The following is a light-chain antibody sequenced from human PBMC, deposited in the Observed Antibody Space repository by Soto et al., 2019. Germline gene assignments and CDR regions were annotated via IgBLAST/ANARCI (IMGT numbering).Light chain of an antibody. CDR3: QQYGSLSWT. CDR2: GAS. J-gene: IGKJ1*01. Sequence: EIVLTQSPGTLSLSPGERATLCFRASQSVGGSYLAWYQQKPGQAPRLLIYGASIRATGIPDRFSGSGSGTDFTLTISRLEPEDFAVYYCQQYGSLSWTFGQGTKVDIK. CDR1: QSVGGSY. V-gene: IGKV3-20*01.